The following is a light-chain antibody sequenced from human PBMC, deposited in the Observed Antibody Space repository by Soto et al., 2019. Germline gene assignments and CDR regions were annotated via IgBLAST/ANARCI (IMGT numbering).Light chain of an antibody. V-gene: IGKV3-15*01. Sequence: EIVMSQSPATLSVSPGEGVSVCCRASQSVFSSLAWYQQKPGQAPRLLIYGAATRATGIPARFSGSGSGTEFTLTISSLQSEDFAVYYCQQYHSWPAFGRGTKVDIK. CDR1: QSVFSS. J-gene: IGKJ1*01. CDR2: GAA. CDR3: QQYHSWPA.